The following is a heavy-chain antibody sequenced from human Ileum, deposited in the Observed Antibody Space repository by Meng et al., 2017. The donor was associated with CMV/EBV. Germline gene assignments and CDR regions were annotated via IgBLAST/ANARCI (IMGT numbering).Heavy chain of an antibody. CDR3: ATRTSQAWELLHS. V-gene: IGHV4-34*02. D-gene: IGHD1-26*01. CDR2: NTHSGGT. J-gene: IGHJ4*02. CDR1: GGSSSGYH. Sequence: QVLLQHGAAGMVDASEILALRLGVYGGSSSGYHWCLLHPPPGEGLEWIGDNTHSGGTNYTQSLKGRVTISLDTSMSKFSLKLNSVTAADTAVYYCATRTSQAWELLHSWGQGILVTVSS.